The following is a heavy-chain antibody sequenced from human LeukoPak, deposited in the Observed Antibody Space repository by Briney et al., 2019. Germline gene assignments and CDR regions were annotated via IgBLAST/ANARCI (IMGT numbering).Heavy chain of an antibody. CDR3: ARVYGDYAVDY. CDR2: ISRRGSST. J-gene: IGHJ4*02. V-gene: IGHV3-11*06. Sequence: GGSLRLSCAASGFTFSEYYMSWIRQAPGKGLEWVSYISRRGSSTKYADSVKGRFTISRDNAKNSLYLQMNSLRAEDTAVYYCARVYGDYAVDYWGQGTLVTVSS. D-gene: IGHD4-17*01. CDR1: GFTFSEYY.